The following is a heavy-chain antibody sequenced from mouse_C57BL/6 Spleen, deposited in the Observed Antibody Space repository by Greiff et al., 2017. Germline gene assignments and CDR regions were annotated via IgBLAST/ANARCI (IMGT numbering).Heavy chain of an antibody. Sequence: VTLQESGPGLVAPSQSLSITCTVSGFSLTSYAISWVRQPPGKGLEWLGVIWTGGGTNYNSALKSRLSISKDNSKSQVFLKMNSLQTDDTARYYCARNHYYGSSPYYFDYWGQGTTLTVSS. CDR3: ARNHYYGSSPYYFDY. CDR2: IWTGGGT. D-gene: IGHD1-1*01. V-gene: IGHV2-9-1*01. CDR1: GFSLTSYA. J-gene: IGHJ2*01.